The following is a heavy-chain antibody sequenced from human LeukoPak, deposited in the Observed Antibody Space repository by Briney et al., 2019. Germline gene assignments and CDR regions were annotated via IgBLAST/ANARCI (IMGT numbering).Heavy chain of an antibody. D-gene: IGHD3-3*01. J-gene: IGHJ6*03. CDR1: GFTFSSYA. CDR2: ISGSGGST. Sequence: RGSLRLSCAASGFTFSSYAMSWVRQAPGKGLEWVSAISGSGGSTYYADSVKGRFTISRDDSKNTLYLQMNSLRAEDTAVYYCAKSPYDFWSGYYSHYYYYYMDVWGKGTTVTVSS. V-gene: IGHV3-23*01. CDR3: AKSPYDFWSGYYSHYYYYYMDV.